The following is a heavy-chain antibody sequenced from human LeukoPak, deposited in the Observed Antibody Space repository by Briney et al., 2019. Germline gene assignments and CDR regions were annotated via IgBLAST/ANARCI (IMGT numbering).Heavy chain of an antibody. V-gene: IGHV1-8*02. CDR3: ARGAYCSSTSCFGKSLSDY. J-gene: IGHJ4*02. CDR1: GGTFSSYA. D-gene: IGHD2-2*01. CDR2: TNPHSGNG. Sequence: GASVKVSCKASGGTFSSYAISWVRQAPGQGLEWMGWTNPHSGNGGSAQKFKGRVTMTSDTSISTSYMELSGLRSDDTAVYYCARGAYCSSTSCFGKSLSDYWGQGTLVTVSS.